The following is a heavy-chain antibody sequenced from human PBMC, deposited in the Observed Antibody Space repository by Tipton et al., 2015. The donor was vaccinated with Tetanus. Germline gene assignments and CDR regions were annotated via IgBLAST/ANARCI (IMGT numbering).Heavy chain of an antibody. J-gene: IGHJ5*02. Sequence: TLSLTCTVSGGSINPYYWSWIRQPPGKGLEWIGNVYYSGSTNYNPSLKSRVTISVDTSKNQFSLKLSSVTAADTAVYYCARGPSVAYCSGGSCPVWFDPWGQGTLVTVSS. V-gene: IGHV4-59*01. CDR2: VYYSGST. D-gene: IGHD2-15*01. CDR3: ARGPSVAYCSGGSCPVWFDP. CDR1: GGSINPYY.